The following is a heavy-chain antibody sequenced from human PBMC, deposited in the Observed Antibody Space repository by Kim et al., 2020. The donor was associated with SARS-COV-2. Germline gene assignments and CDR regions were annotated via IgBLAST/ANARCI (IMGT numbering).Heavy chain of an antibody. CDR3: ARAPDRDYFDY. Sequence: SETLSLTCTVSGGSISSYYWSWIRQPPGKGLEWIGYIYYSGSTNYNPSLKSRVTISVDTSKNQFSLKLSSVTAADTAVYYCARAPDRDYFDYWGQGTLVTVSS. CDR1: GGSISSYY. D-gene: IGHD3-10*01. CDR2: IYYSGST. V-gene: IGHV4-59*01. J-gene: IGHJ4*02.